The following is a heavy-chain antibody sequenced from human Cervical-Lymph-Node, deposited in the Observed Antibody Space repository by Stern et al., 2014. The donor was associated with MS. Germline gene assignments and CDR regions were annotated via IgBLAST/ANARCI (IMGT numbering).Heavy chain of an antibody. CDR3: ARHVQGFDY. J-gene: IGHJ4*02. CDR2: IYAYDSDA. Sequence: EVQLVESGAEVKKPGESLKISCKLPGYSFTIYYIAWVRQMPGKGLEWMALIYAYDSDATVSPSFQGQVTISADKSITTASLQWSSLRASDTAMYYCARHVQGFDYWGQGTLVTVSS. V-gene: IGHV5-51*01. CDR1: GYSFTIYY.